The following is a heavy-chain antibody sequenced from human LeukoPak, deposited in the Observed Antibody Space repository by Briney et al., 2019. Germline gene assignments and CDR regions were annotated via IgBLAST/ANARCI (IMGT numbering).Heavy chain of an antibody. CDR3: ARGRDYGDSGDY. J-gene: IGHJ4*02. CDR2: IKQDGSEK. D-gene: IGHD4-17*01. Sequence: GGSLRLSCAASGFTFSSYSINWVRQAPGKGLEWVANIKQDGSEKHYVDSVKGRFTISRDNAKNSLYLQMNSLRAEDTAVYYCARGRDYGDSGDYWGQGTLVTVSS. CDR1: GFTFSSYS. V-gene: IGHV3-7*03.